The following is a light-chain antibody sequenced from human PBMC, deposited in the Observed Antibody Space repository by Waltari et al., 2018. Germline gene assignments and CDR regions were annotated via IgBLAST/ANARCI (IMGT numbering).Light chain of an antibody. CDR3: QRYETSPRT. Sequence: DIQMTQSPSTLSASVGDRVIITCRASQSIRTWLAWYQQKPGKAPKLLIHRASVLETGVPSRFSGSGSETEFNLTIGGLQPDDFASYFCQRYETSPRTFGPGTKVGVK. CDR2: RAS. CDR1: QSIRTW. V-gene: IGKV1-5*03. J-gene: IGKJ1*01.